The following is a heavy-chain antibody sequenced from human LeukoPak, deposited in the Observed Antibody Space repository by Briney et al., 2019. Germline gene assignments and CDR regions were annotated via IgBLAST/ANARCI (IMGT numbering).Heavy chain of an antibody. CDR3: ARGLLRDGYTYTYSFDY. CDR1: GFTVSTNY. J-gene: IGHJ4*02. V-gene: IGHV3-66*01. CDR2: VYMGGTT. Sequence: GGSLRLSCAASGFTVSTNYMDWVRQAPGKGLEWVSVVYMGGTTYYADSVKGRFTISRDSTKNTIYLQMNNLRAEDTAVYYCARGLLRDGYTYTYSFDYWGQGALVTVSS. D-gene: IGHD5-18*01.